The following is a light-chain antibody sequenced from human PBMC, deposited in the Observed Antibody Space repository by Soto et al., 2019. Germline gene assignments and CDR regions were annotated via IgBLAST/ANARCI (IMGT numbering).Light chain of an antibody. V-gene: IGLV2-14*03. CDR3: SSYGGVSAPVL. CDR1: SSDVGGYNY. Sequence: QSALTQPASVSGSPGQSITISCTGTSSDVGGYNYVSWYQHHPGKVPKLMIYDVSHRPSGVSNRFSGSKSGNTASLTISGLQAEDEADYYCSSYGGVSAPVLFGGGTKLTV. CDR2: DVS. J-gene: IGLJ3*02.